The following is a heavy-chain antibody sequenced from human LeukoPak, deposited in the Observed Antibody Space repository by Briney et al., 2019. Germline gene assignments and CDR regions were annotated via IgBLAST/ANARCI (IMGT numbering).Heavy chain of an antibody. J-gene: IGHJ3*02. CDR2: IKQDGSEK. V-gene: IGHV3-7*03. D-gene: IGHD6-19*01. CDR1: GFTLSNYW. CDR3: AKGGSRSGQGVAFDI. Sequence: PGGSLRLSCAASGFTLSNYWMSWVRQAPGKGLEWVANIKQDGSEKYYVDSVKGRFTISRDNAKNSLFLQMNSLRAEDRAVYYCAKGGSRSGQGVAFDIWGQGTMVTVSS.